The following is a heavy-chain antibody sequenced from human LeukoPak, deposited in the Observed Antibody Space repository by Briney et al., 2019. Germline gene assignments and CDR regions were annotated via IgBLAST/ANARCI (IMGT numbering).Heavy chain of an antibody. CDR2: ISYDGSNK. Sequence: PGGSLRLSCAASGFTFSSYAMHWVRQAPGKGLEWVAVISYDGSNKYYADSVKGRFTISRDNSKNTLYLQMNSLRAEDTAVYYCASGSYASLYYYYGMDVWGQGTTVTVSS. J-gene: IGHJ6*02. V-gene: IGHV3-30-3*01. D-gene: IGHD1-26*01. CDR1: GFTFSSYA. CDR3: ASGSYASLYYYYGMDV.